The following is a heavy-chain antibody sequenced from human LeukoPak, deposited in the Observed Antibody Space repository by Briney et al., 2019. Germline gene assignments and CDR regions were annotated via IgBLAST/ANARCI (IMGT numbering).Heavy chain of an antibody. D-gene: IGHD5-12*01. CDR1: GFTFSSYG. Sequence: GRSLRLSCAASGFTFSSYGMHWVRQAPGKGLEWVAVIWYDGSNKYYADSVKGRFTISRDNSKNTLYLQMNSLRAEDTAVYYCARRGYSGYDSDYWGQGTLVTVSS. CDR3: ARRGYSGYDSDY. CDR2: IWYDGSNK. J-gene: IGHJ4*02. V-gene: IGHV3-33*01.